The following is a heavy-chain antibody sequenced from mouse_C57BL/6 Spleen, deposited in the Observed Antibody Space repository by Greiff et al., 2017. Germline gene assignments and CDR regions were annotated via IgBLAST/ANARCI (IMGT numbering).Heavy chain of an antibody. V-gene: IGHV14-3*01. CDR2: IDPANGNT. CDR3: ARSYYDYDGDWYFDV. CDR1: GFNIKNTY. D-gene: IGHD2-4*01. J-gene: IGHJ1*03. Sequence: VQLQQSVAELVRPGASVKLSCTASGFNIKNTYMHWVKQRPEQGLEWIGRIDPANGNTKYAPKFQGKATITADTSSNTAYLQLSSLTSEDAAIYYCARSYYDYDGDWYFDVWGTGTTVTVSS.